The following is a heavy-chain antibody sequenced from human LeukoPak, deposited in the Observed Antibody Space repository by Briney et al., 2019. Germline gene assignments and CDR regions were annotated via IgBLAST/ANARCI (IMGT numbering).Heavy chain of an antibody. CDR1: GFTVSSYA. J-gene: IGHJ4*02. D-gene: IGHD3-3*01. CDR3: ATGSVGVVIIPFDY. V-gene: IGHV3-23*01. CDR2: ISGSGGST. Sequence: GGSLRLSCAASGFTVSSYAMSWVRQAPGKGLEWVSAISGSGGSTYYADSVKGRFTISRDNSKNTLYLQMNSLRAEDTAVYYCATGSVGVVIIPFDYWGQGTLVTVSS.